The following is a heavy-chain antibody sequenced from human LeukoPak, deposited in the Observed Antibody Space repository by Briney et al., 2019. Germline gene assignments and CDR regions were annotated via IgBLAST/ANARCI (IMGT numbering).Heavy chain of an antibody. Sequence: GGSLRLSCTASGFTFSTYGMHWVRQAPGKGLEWVSAISGSGGSTYYADSVKGRFTISRDNSKNTLYLQMNSLKTEDTAVYYCTTEYYYDSSGYYYAEYFQHWGQGTLVTVSS. D-gene: IGHD3-22*01. CDR3: TTEYYYDSSGYYYAEYFQH. V-gene: IGHV3-23*01. J-gene: IGHJ1*01. CDR2: ISGSGGST. CDR1: GFTFSTYG.